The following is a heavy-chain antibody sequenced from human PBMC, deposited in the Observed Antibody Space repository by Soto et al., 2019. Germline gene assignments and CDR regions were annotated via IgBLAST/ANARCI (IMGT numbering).Heavy chain of an antibody. Sequence: ASVKVSCKASGYTFTSYYMHWVRQAPGQGLEWMGIINPSGGSTSYAQKFQGRVTMTRDTSTSTVYMELSSLRSEDTAVYYCARDMDGGCSGGSCYYYGMDVWGQGTTVTV. D-gene: IGHD2-15*01. CDR1: GYTFTSYY. CDR3: ARDMDGGCSGGSCYYYGMDV. J-gene: IGHJ6*02. V-gene: IGHV1-46*01. CDR2: INPSGGST.